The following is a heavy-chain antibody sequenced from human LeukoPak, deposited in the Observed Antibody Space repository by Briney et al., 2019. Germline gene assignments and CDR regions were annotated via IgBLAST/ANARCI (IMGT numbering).Heavy chain of an antibody. D-gene: IGHD6-19*01. J-gene: IGHJ4*02. CDR2: ILYDGSN. V-gene: IGHV3-30*02. Sequence: TGGSLRLSCAASGFTFSSYGMHWVRQAPGKGLEWVAFILYDGSNNYADSVKGRFTISRDNSKNTLYLQMNSLRVEDTAVYYCAKDHPPIAVAGLRIDYWGQGTLVTVSS. CDR3: AKDHPPIAVAGLRIDY. CDR1: GFTFSSYG.